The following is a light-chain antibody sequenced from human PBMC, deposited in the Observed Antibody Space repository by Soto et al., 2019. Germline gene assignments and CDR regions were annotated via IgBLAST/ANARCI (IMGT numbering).Light chain of an antibody. CDR1: QNIRSR. V-gene: IGKV1-5*01. CDR3: QQYHSYWT. J-gene: IGKJ1*01. Sequence: QMTQSPSTLSASLGYRVTITCRASQNIRSRLAWFQQKPGKAPKLLIYDASSLESGVPQRFSASGSGTEFTLTISSQQTDDFSTYYCQQYHSYWTFGQGTKVDI. CDR2: DAS.